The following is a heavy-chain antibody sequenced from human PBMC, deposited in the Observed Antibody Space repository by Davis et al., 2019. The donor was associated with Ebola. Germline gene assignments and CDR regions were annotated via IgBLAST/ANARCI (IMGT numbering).Heavy chain of an antibody. CDR1: LCTFSSYA. V-gene: IGHV1-69*06. Sequence: SSVTVSRKASLCTFSSYAISRLRQAPGQGLEWMGGIIPIFGTANYAQKFQGRVTITADKSTSTAYMELSSLRSEDTAVYYCARDSWGFGIGETAGWGQGTLVTVSS. D-gene: IGHD1-26*01. CDR2: IIPIFGTA. J-gene: IGHJ4*02. CDR3: ARDSWGFGIGETAG.